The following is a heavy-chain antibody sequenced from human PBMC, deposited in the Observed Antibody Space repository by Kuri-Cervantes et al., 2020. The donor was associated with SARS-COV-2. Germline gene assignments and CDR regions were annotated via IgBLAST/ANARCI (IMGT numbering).Heavy chain of an antibody. V-gene: IGHV4-39*02. D-gene: IGHD3-16*02. J-gene: IGHJ4*02. Sequence: GSLRLSCTVSGGSISSSSYYWGWIRQPTGKGLEWIGSIYYSGSTYYNPSLKSRVTISVDTSKNQFSLKLSSVTAADTAVYYCARDGFGYDYVWGSYRYDYWGQGTLVTVSS. CDR1: GGSISSSSYY. CDR2: IYYSGST. CDR3: ARDGFGYDYVWGSYRYDY.